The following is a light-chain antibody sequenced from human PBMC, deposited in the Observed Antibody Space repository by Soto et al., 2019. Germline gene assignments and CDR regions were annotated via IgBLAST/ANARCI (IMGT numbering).Light chain of an antibody. CDR3: QQYDYWYT. Sequence: EIVMTQSPATLSVSPGERATLSCRASQSVSTNLGWYQQRPGQAPRLLIYGASTRATGIPARFSGSGSGTESTLTISSLQSEDFALYYCQQYDYWYTFGQGTKLEIK. CDR1: QSVSTN. CDR2: GAS. J-gene: IGKJ2*01. V-gene: IGKV3-15*01.